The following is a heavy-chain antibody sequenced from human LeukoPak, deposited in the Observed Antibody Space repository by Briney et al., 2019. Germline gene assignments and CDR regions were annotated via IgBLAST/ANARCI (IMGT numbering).Heavy chain of an antibody. CDR1: GFTFSSYW. V-gene: IGHV3-7*03. J-gene: IGHJ4*02. D-gene: IGHD5-12*01. Sequence: GGSLRLSCAASGFTFSSYWMSWVRQAPGKGLEWVANIKKDGSEKYYVDSVKGRFIISKDISKNTLYLQMNNLRADDTAVYYCARESGYAVGDFWGRGTLVTVSS. CDR2: IKKDGSEK. CDR3: ARESGYAVGDF.